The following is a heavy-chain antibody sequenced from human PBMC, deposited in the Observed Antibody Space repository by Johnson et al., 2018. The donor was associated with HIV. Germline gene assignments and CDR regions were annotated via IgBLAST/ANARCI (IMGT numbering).Heavy chain of an antibody. V-gene: IGHV3-11*01. CDR3: ARACRDGYTCDAFDI. D-gene: IGHD5-24*01. CDR2: ISSSGSTI. J-gene: IGHJ3*02. CDR1: GFTFSHAW. Sequence: VQLVESGGGLVKPGESLTLSCVASGFTFSHAWMSWVRQAPGKGLEWVSYISSSGSTIYYADSVKGRFTISRDNAKNSLYLQMNSLRAEDTAVYYCARACRDGYTCDAFDIWGQGTMVTVSS.